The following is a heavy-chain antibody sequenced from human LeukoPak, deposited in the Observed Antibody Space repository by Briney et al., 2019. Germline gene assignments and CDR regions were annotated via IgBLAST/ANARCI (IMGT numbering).Heavy chain of an antibody. Sequence: EASVKVSCKASGGTFSSYAISWVRQAPGQGLEWMGGIIPIFGTANYAQKFQGRVTITADKSTSTAYMELSSLRSEDTAVYYCARAPSSRRSYFDYWGQGTLVTVSS. J-gene: IGHJ4*02. CDR2: IIPIFGTA. D-gene: IGHD6-6*01. CDR3: ARAPSSRRSYFDY. V-gene: IGHV1-69*06. CDR1: GGTFSSYA.